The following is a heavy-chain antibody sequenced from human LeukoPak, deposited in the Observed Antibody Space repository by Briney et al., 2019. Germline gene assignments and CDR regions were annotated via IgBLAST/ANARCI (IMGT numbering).Heavy chain of an antibody. Sequence: QPGGSLRLSCAASGFTFSSYAMSWVRQAPGKGLEWVSAISGSGGSTYYADSVKGRFTIPRDNSKNTLYLQMNSLRAEDTAVYYCAKDPTTMVRGVIITGTFDYWGQGTLVTVPS. CDR2: ISGSGGST. V-gene: IGHV3-23*01. CDR3: AKDPTTMVRGVIITGTFDY. CDR1: GFTFSSYA. J-gene: IGHJ4*02. D-gene: IGHD3-10*01.